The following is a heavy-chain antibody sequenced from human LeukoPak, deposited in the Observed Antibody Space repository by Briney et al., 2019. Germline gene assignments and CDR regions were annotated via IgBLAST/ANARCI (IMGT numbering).Heavy chain of an antibody. D-gene: IGHD6-13*01. CDR2: ISWNSDTI. V-gene: IGHV3-9*01. CDR1: GFTFGNYA. J-gene: IGHJ3*02. Sequence: GRSLRLSCAASGFTFGNYAMHWVRQAPGKGLEWVSGISWNSDTIGYADSVKGRFTISRDNAKNSLYLQMNSLRAEDTAVYYCARDTWYSSSWYGDAFDIWGQGTMVTVSS. CDR3: ARDTWYSSSWYGDAFDI.